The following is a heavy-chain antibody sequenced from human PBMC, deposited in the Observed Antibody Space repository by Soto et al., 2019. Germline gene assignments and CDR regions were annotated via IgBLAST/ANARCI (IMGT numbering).Heavy chain of an antibody. Sequence: PSQTLSLSCAISGDRVSSNVVAWNWIRQSPSRGLEWLGRTYYRARWNTDYAVSVKSRITIKPDTSKNLFSLHLNSVTPEDTAVYYCARDRGYYSSGTYLYYYDYWGQGTLVTVS. D-gene: IGHD3-10*01. J-gene: IGHJ4*02. CDR3: ARDRGYYSSGTYLYYYDY. V-gene: IGHV6-1*01. CDR2: TYYRARWNT. CDR1: GDRVSSNVVA.